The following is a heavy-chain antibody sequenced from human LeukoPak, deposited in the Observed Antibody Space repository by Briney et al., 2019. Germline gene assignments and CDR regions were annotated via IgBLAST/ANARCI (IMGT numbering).Heavy chain of an antibody. D-gene: IGHD3-16*02. V-gene: IGHV3-43*01. CDR2: ISRNGAAT. Sequence: PGGSLRLSCAASGLTFTMHWVRQAPGKGLEWVSLISRNGAATKYADSVKGRFTISRDNSKNSLYLQMNSLRTEDTALYYCAKGPGYDYVWGSYPYFDYWGQGTLVTVSS. J-gene: IGHJ4*02. CDR1: GLTFT. CDR3: AKGPGYDYVWGSYPYFDY.